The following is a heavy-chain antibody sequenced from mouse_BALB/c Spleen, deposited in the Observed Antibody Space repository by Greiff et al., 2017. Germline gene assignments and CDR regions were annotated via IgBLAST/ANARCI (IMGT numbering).Heavy chain of an antibody. Sequence: VQLQQSGTVLARPGASVKMSCKASGYTFTSYWMHWVKQRPGQGLEWIGAIYPGNSDTSYNQKFKGKAKLTAVTSTSTAYMELSSLTNEDSAVYYCTRTDYGSSSAMDYWGQGTSVTVSS. J-gene: IGHJ4*01. CDR1: GYTFTSYW. V-gene: IGHV1-5*01. CDR2: IYPGNSDT. CDR3: TRTDYGSSSAMDY. D-gene: IGHD1-1*01.